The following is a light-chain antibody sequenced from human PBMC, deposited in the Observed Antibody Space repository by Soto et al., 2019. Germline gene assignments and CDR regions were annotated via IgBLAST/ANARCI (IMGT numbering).Light chain of an antibody. J-gene: IGKJ1*01. CDR1: QSVSSN. CDR2: GAF. CDR3: QQYGSSAS. Sequence: EILMTQSPVTLSVSPGERATLSCRASQSVSSNLAWYQQKPGQAPSLLIYGAFTRATGIPARFSGTGSGTEFTLTISSLQSEDFALYYCQQYGSSASFGQGTKVDIK. V-gene: IGKV3-15*01.